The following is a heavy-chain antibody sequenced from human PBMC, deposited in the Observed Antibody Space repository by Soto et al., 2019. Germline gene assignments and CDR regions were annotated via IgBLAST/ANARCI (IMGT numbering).Heavy chain of an antibody. Sequence: EVQVVESGGGLVKPGGSLRLSCNFTFSMYSMNWVRQAPGKGLEWVASISSGSAFIKYADSVKGRFSISRDNAKNSVSLQMTRLRAEDTAMYYCTRDQGGSYDSWFDPWGRGTLVTVSS. D-gene: IGHD1-26*01. CDR3: TRDQGGSYDSWFDP. CDR1: TFSMYS. V-gene: IGHV3-21*01. J-gene: IGHJ5*02. CDR2: ISSGSAFI.